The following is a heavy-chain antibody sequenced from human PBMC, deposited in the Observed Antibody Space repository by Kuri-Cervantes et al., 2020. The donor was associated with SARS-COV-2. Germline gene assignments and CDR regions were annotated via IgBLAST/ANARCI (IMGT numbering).Heavy chain of an antibody. V-gene: IGHV3-23*01. Sequence: LSLTCAASGFTFRSYSMNWVRQAPGKGLEWVSAISGSGGSTYYADSVKGRFTISRDNSKNTLYLKMNSLRAEDTAVYYCAKLGGGILAPDIWGQGTMVTVSS. CDR3: AKLGGGILAPDI. J-gene: IGHJ3*02. CDR2: ISGSGGST. CDR1: GFTFRSYS. D-gene: IGHD2-15*01.